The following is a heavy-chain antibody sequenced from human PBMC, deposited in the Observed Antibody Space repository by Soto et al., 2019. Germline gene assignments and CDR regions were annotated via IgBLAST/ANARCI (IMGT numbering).Heavy chain of an antibody. V-gene: IGHV3-30*18. CDR3: AKAGTVTTYYLAY. Sequence: QVQLVESGGGVVQPGRSLRLSCAASGLIFSSYGMHWVRQAPGKGLEWVAVISSDGSNEYYADSVKGRFAISRDNSKNTLFLQMNSLRVEDTAVYYCAKAGTVTTYYLAYWGQGTLVTVSS. CDR2: ISSDGSNE. CDR1: GLIFSSYG. J-gene: IGHJ4*02. D-gene: IGHD4-17*01.